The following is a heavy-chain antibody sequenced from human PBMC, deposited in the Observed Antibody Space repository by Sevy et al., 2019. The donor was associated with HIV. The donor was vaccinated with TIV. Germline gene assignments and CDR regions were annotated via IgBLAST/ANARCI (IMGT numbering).Heavy chain of an antibody. CDR2: ISGSGDYT. V-gene: IGHV3-23*01. CDR3: ARRGYTSGWYVDY. J-gene: IGHJ4*02. CDR1: RFTFSSHA. Sequence: GESLKISCAASRFTFSSHAMSWVRQAPGKGLEWVSAISGSGDYTYYADSVKGRFTISRDNSKNTLHLQMNSLRAEDTAVFYCARRGYTSGWYVDYWGQGTLVTVSS. D-gene: IGHD6-19*01.